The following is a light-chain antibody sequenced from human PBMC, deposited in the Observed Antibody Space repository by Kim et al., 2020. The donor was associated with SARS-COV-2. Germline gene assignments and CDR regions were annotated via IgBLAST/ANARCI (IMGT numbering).Light chain of an antibody. CDR2: GAS. CDR1: QSVSSN. V-gene: IGKV3-15*01. J-gene: IGKJ1*01. Sequence: PPRERAPLSCRASQSVSSNLAWYQQKPGQAPRLLIYGASTRATGIPARFSGSGSGTEFTLTISSLQSEDFAVYYCQQYNNWPPWTFGQGTKVDIK. CDR3: QQYNNWPPWT.